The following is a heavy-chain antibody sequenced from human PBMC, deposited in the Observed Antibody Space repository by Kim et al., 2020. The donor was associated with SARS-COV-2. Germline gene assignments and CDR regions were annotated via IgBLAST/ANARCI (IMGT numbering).Heavy chain of an antibody. D-gene: IGHD3-10*01. V-gene: IGHV3-48*02. Sequence: GGSLRLSCTVSGFNFNSYSMNWVRQAPGKGLEWVSYISSSSNTVYYAGSVRGRFTISRDNAKNSLFLQMNSLRDEDTAVYYCARCPLSMTMVRGMSTNTLLPFQNLDGWGQGTHVPVPS. J-gene: IGHJ6*02. CDR1: GFNFNSYS. CDR2: ISSSSNTV. CDR3: ARCPLSMTMVRGMSTNTLLPFQNLDG.